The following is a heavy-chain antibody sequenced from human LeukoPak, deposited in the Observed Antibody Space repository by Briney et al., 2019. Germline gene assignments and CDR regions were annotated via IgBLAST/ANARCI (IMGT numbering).Heavy chain of an antibody. CDR2: ISYDGSNK. CDR1: GFTFSSYG. Sequence: GRSLRLSCAASGFTFSSYGMHWVRQAPGKGLEWVAVISYDGSNKYYADSVKGRFTISRDNSKNTLYLQMNSLRAEDTAVYYSATHSSSWYRLYYFDYWGQGTLVTVSS. CDR3: ATHSSSWYRLYYFDY. J-gene: IGHJ4*02. V-gene: IGHV3-30*03. D-gene: IGHD6-13*01.